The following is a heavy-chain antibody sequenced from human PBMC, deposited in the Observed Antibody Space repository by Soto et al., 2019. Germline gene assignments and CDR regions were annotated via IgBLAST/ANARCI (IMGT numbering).Heavy chain of an antibody. V-gene: IGHV4-30-4*02. J-gene: IGHJ6*02. Sequence: SETLSLTCTVSNGSISSGDYHWSWLRQPPGKGLEWIGAIYYSGSTYYNPSLKSRLRISVYTSKNQFSLKVNSVTTADTAVYYCARDSTAWFPYSDLAVWGQGTTVTVSS. CDR2: IYYSGST. CDR3: ARDSTAWFPYSDLAV. D-gene: IGHD2-15*01. CDR1: NGSISSGDYH.